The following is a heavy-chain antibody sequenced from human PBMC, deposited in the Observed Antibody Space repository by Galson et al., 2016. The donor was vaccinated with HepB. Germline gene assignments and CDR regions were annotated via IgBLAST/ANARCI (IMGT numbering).Heavy chain of an antibody. CDR3: AKTHGQIPYDGYGKGSYYDL. V-gene: IGHV3-9*01. J-gene: IGHJ4*02. D-gene: IGHD5-24*01. CDR2: VNWNSGTI. Sequence: SLRLSCAASGFTFGDYAMHWVRQAPGKGLEWVAGVNWNSGTIAYADSVKGRFTISRDNAKNSLYLQMNSLRAEDTALYYCAKTHGQIPYDGYGKGSYYDLWGQGTLVTVSS. CDR1: GFTFGDYA.